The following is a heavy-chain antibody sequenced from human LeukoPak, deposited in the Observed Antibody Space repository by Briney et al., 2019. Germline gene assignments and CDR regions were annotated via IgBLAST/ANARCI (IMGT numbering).Heavy chain of an antibody. CDR2: IYYSGST. CDR1: GDSISTSSSY. J-gene: IGHJ4*02. V-gene: IGHV4-39*07. CDR3: ARGDILTGYNRIPFDY. Sequence: SETLSLTCSVSGDSISTSSSYWGWIRQPPGKGLEWIGSIYYSGSTYYNPSLKSRVTISVDTSKNQFSLKLSSVTAADTAVYYCARGDILTGYNRIPFDYWGQGTLVTVSS. D-gene: IGHD3-9*01.